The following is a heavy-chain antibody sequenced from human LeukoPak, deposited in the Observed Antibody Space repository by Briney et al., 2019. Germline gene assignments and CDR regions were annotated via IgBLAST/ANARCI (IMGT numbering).Heavy chain of an antibody. V-gene: IGHV4-4*09. CDR2: IYTSGST. D-gene: IGHD6-6*01. CDR1: GGSISSYY. Sequence: SETLSLTCTVSGGSISSYYWSWFRQPPGKGLEWIGYIYTSGSTNYNPSLKSRVTISVDTSKNQFSLKLSSVTAADTAVYYCARIGSSSFFDYWGQGTLVTVSS. CDR3: ARIGSSSFFDY. J-gene: IGHJ4*02.